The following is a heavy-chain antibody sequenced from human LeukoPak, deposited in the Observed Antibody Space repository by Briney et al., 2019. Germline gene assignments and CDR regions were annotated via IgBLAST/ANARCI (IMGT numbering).Heavy chain of an antibody. Sequence: GGSLRLSCAASGFTFRSYGMQWVRQAPGKGLEWVAVISYDGSNKYYADSVKGRFTISRDNSKNTLYLQMNSLRAEDTAVYYCAKGPADWNFLYYFDYWGQGTLVTVSS. CDR2: ISYDGSNK. CDR3: AKGPADWNFLYYFDY. CDR1: GFTFRSYG. J-gene: IGHJ4*02. V-gene: IGHV3-30*18. D-gene: IGHD1-7*01.